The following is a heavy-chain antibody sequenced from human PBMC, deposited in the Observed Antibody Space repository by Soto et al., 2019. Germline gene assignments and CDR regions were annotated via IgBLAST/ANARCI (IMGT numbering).Heavy chain of an antibody. Sequence: QVQLQESGPGLVKPSETLSLTCTVSGGSISSYYWSWLRQSPGKVLAWIGYIYYSGRTNYNPSLTSRVTISVDTSKNHFSLKLRSVTAAYTAVYYCARRGPAASKTSFDYWGQGTLVTVSS. D-gene: IGHD2-2*01. V-gene: IGHV4-59*08. CDR3: ARRGPAASKTSFDY. CDR2: IYYSGRT. CDR1: GGSISSYY. J-gene: IGHJ4*02.